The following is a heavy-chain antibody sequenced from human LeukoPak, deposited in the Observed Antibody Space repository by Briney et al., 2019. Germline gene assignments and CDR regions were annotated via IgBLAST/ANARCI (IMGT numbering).Heavy chain of an antibody. D-gene: IGHD3-3*01. CDR1: GGSISSYY. CDR2: IYYSGST. J-gene: IGHJ4*02. V-gene: IGHV4-59*01. Sequence: SETLSLTCTVSGGSISSYYWSWIRQPPGKGLEWIGYIYYSGSTIYNPSLKSRVTISVDTSKNQFSLKLSSVTAADTAVYYCASLTIFGVVTHDYWGQGTLVTVSS. CDR3: ASLTIFGVVTHDY.